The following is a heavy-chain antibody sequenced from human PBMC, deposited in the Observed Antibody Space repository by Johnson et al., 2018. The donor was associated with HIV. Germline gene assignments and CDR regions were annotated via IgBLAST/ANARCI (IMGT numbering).Heavy chain of an antibody. CDR3: ARAPYNWNLGLFDAFDV. Sequence: VQLVESGGGVVQPGKSLKVSCAASGFTFSSYDMHWVRQPPGKGLEWVAAIWYDGSNVYYADSVRGRFTISRDNSKSALFLQMNGLRAEDTAVYYCARAPYNWNLGLFDAFDVWGQGTKVTVSA. J-gene: IGHJ3*01. D-gene: IGHD1-7*01. CDR1: GFTFSSYD. CDR2: IWYDGSNV. V-gene: IGHV3-33*08.